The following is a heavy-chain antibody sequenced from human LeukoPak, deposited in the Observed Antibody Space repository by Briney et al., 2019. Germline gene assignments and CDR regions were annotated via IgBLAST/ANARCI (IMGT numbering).Heavy chain of an antibody. CDR2: IYYSGNT. D-gene: IGHD3-10*01. V-gene: IGHV4-39*07. Sequence: SETLSLTCTVSGVSISSSNSYWGWIRQPPGKGLEWIGSIYYSGNTYYNASLKSRVTISVDTSKKQFSLKLSSVAAADTAVYYCAGNYYGSGSYYSEDRYWGQGTLVTVSS. CDR1: GVSISSSNSY. CDR3: AGNYYGSGSYYSEDRY. J-gene: IGHJ4*02.